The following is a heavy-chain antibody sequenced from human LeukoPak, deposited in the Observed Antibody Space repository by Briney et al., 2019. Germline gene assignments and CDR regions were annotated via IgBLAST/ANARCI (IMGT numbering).Heavy chain of an antibody. CDR2: VYHTGSI. V-gene: IGHV4-59*11. Sequence: SETLSLTCTVSGGSISSHYWSWIRQPPGKGLEWIGYVYHTGSINYNPSLKSRVTISVDTSKNQLSLKLSSVTAADTAVYYCATSLDYGGNPAGLDYWGQGTLVTVSS. CDR3: ATSLDYGGNPAGLDY. J-gene: IGHJ4*02. CDR1: GGSISSHY. D-gene: IGHD4-23*01.